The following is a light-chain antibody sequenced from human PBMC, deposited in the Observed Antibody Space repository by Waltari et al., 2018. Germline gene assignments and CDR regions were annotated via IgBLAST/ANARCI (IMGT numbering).Light chain of an antibody. CDR1: SLRRYS. CDR3: LSRDISSTRF. J-gene: IGLJ2*01. V-gene: IGLV3-19*01. Sequence: SSDLTQDPTVSVALGQTVRITCQGDSLRRYSATWYQQRPGQAPVLVVYGQDNRPSGIPDRFAGSTPGDTATLTITGTQAEDEADYYCLSRDISSTRFFGGGTRLTV. CDR2: GQD.